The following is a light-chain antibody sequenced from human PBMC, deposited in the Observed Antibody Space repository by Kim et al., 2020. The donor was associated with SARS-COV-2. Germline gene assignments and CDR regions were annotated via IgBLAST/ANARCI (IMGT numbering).Light chain of an antibody. CDR1: SSNIGAGYD. CDR3: QSYDSSLSGSV. V-gene: IGLV1-40*01. J-gene: IGLJ3*02. Sequence: RVTISGTGSSSNIGAGYDVHWYQHSAGTAPKLVIFDNNSRPSGVPGRFSGAKSGTSASLAITGLQAEDEADYYCQSYDSSLSGSVFGGGTQLTVL. CDR2: DNN.